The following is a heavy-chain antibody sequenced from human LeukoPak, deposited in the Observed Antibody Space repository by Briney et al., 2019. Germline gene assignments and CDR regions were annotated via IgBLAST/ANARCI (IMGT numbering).Heavy chain of an antibody. CDR1: GYTFTSYY. D-gene: IGHD3-10*01. CDR2: INPNSGGT. Sequence: ASVKVSCKASGYTFTSYYMHWVRQAPGQGLEWMGWINPNSGGTNYAQKFQGRVTMTRDTSISTAYMELSRLRSDDTAVYYCARDPIWFGELSANWFDPWSQGTLVTVSS. J-gene: IGHJ5*02. CDR3: ARDPIWFGELSANWFDP. V-gene: IGHV1-2*02.